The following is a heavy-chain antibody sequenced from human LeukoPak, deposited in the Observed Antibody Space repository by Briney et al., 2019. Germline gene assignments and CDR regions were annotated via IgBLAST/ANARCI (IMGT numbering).Heavy chain of an antibody. Sequence: GASVKVSCKASGYTFSNYGFSWVRQAPGQGLEWMGWISTYNGNTHYEQKLQGRVTMTTDTSTSTAYMELRSLRSEDTAVYHCVRSSGGDYYHSTGYYSDYWGQGTLVTVSS. V-gene: IGHV1-18*01. CDR2: ISTYNGNT. CDR3: VRSSGGDYYHSTGYYSDY. CDR1: GYTFSNYG. J-gene: IGHJ4*02. D-gene: IGHD3-22*01.